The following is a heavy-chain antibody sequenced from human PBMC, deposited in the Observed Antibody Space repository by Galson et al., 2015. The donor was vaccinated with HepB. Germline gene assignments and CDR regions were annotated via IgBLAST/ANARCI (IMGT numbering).Heavy chain of an antibody. V-gene: IGHV4-30-4*01. CDR2: IYHSGST. J-gene: IGHJ4*02. D-gene: IGHD3-10*02. CDR3: AREALTRFGEPKTPYFDY. Sequence: TLSLTCTVSGGSISSGYSYWSWIRQPPGKGLEWIGYIYHSGSTYYNPSLKSRVTISVDTSKNQFSLKLSSVTAADTAVYYCAREALTRFGEPKTPYFDYWGQGSLVTVSS. CDR1: GGSISSGYSY.